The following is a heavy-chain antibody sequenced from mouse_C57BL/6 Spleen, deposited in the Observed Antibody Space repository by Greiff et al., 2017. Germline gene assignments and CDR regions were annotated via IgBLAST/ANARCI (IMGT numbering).Heavy chain of an antibody. CDR3: GSYYDYDEDAMDY. CDR1: GYTFTSYG. CDR2: IYPRSGNT. V-gene: IGHV1-81*01. Sequence: QVQLQQSGAELARPGASVKLSCKASGYTFTSYGISWVKQRTGQGLEWIGEIYPRSGNTYYNEKFKGKATLTADKSSSTAYMELRSLTSEDSAVYFCGSYYDYDEDAMDYWGQGTSVTVSS. D-gene: IGHD2-4*01. J-gene: IGHJ4*01.